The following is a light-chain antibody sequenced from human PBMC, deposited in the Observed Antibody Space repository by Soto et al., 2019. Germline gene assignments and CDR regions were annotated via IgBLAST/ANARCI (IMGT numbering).Light chain of an antibody. J-gene: IGLJ3*02. CDR2: LNSDDSH. CDR3: QTWGTGTWV. Sequence: QPVLTQSPSASASLGASVKLTCTLSSGHNNYAIAWHQQQPEKGPRYLMKLNSDDSHTKGDGIPDRFSGSSSGAERYLTISSLQSEDEADYYCQTWGTGTWVFGGGTKLTVL. V-gene: IGLV4-69*01. CDR1: SGHNNYA.